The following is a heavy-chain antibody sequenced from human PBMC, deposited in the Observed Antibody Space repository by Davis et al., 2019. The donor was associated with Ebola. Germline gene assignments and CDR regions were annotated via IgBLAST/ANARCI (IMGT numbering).Heavy chain of an antibody. J-gene: IGHJ4*02. V-gene: IGHV3-7*03. Sequence: GESLKISCAAYGFTFSNYWMSWVRQAPGKGLEWVANIKQDGSEKYYVDSVKGRFTISRDNAKNSLYLQMNSLRAEDTAVYYCARKSTFFDYWGQGTRVTVSS. D-gene: IGHD3-16*01. CDR3: ARKSTFFDY. CDR2: IKQDGSEK. CDR1: GFTFSNYW.